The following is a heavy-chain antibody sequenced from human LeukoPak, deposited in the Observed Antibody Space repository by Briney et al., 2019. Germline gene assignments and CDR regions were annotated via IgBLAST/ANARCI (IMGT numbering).Heavy chain of an antibody. D-gene: IGHD3-16*01. CDR3: ARDRVVTFGGVIVGAFDI. Sequence: GGSLRLSCAASGFALSSIYMNWVRQAPGKGLEWVSVMYSGGSTNYADSLKGRFTISRDDSKNTLYLQMNSLRAEDTAIYYCARDRVVTFGGVIVGAFDIWGQGTMVTVSS. V-gene: IGHV3-53*01. CDR1: GFALSSIY. CDR2: MYSGGST. J-gene: IGHJ3*02.